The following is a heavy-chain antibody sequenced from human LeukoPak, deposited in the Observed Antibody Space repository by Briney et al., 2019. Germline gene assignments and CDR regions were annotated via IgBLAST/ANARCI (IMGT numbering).Heavy chain of an antibody. V-gene: IGHV3-30*04. Sequence: PGGSLRLSCAASGFTFSSYAMSWVRQAPGKGLESLGVTSPDASNTYYATSAKGRFTISRDNSKNTLFLQMNSLRDEDTALYYCARDRADGYNQIDNWGQGTLVTVSS. CDR2: TSPDASNT. CDR3: ARDRADGYNQIDN. CDR1: GFTFSSYA. D-gene: IGHD5-24*01. J-gene: IGHJ4*02.